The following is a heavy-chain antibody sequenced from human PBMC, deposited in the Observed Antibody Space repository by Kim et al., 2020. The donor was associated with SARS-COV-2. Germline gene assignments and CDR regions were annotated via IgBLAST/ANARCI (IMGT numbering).Heavy chain of an antibody. Sequence: GGSLRLSCAASRFTFSSYSMNWVRQAPGKGLESVSSISSSSSYIYYADSVKGRFTISRDNAKNSLYLQMNSLRAEDTAVYYCARVLAGRTGPEWYFDYWGQGTLVTVSS. CDR3: ARVLAGRTGPEWYFDY. CDR2: ISSSSSYI. J-gene: IGHJ4*02. V-gene: IGHV3-21*01. CDR1: RFTFSSYS. D-gene: IGHD2-8*02.